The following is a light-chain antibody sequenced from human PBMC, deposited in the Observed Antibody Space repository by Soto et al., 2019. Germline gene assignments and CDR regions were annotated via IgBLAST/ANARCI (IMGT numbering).Light chain of an antibody. CDR3: XXRQSWPRT. J-gene: IGKJ1*01. Sequence: EIVLTQSPATLSAFPGDRVTLSCRASQALNTRLAWYQHKPGQAPRLLIYLTSNRAAGVPARFSAWGSETDFTLTISDVXPXXFAVYXXXXRQSWPRTFGQGTKVEIK. CDR1: QALNTR. CDR2: LTS. V-gene: IGKV3D-11*01.